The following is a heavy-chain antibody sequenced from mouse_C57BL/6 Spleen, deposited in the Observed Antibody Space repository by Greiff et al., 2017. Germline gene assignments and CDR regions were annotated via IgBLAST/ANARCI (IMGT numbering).Heavy chain of an antibody. D-gene: IGHD2-1*01. CDR2: IDPSDSET. Sequence: QVQLQQPGAELVRPGSSVKLSCKASGYTFTSYWMHWVKQRPIQGLEWIGNIDPSDSETHYNQKFKDKATLTVDKSSSTAYMQLSSLTSEDSAVXYCARNYGNYDPYYAMDYWGQGTSVTVSS. CDR3: ARNYGNYDPYYAMDY. V-gene: IGHV1-52*01. CDR1: GYTFTSYW. J-gene: IGHJ4*01.